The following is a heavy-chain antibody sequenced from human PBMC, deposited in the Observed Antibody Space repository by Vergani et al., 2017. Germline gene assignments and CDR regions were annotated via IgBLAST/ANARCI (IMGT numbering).Heavy chain of an antibody. D-gene: IGHD3-10*01. V-gene: IGHV3-23*01. CDR3: TTAWGLYYLHGEYCQY. J-gene: IGHJ1*01. CDR1: GFTFDTYT. Sequence: EVQLLESGGGLVQPGGSRRLSCAGAGFTFDTYTMAYVRQAPGKGLEWVGTISSGGGDIFYADSVKGRFTISRDNSKNTLFLQMNSLKDEDTAVYYCTTAWGLYYLHGEYCQYWGRGTLVSVSS. CDR2: ISSGGGDI.